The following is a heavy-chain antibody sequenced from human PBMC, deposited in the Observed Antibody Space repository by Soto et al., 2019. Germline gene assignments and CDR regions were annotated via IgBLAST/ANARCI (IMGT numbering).Heavy chain of an antibody. Sequence: ASVKVSCKASGGTFSSYAISWVRQAPGQGLEWMGGIIPIFGTANYAQKFQGRVTITADESTSTAYMELSSLRSEDTAVYYCARVLGYYDSSGYYYFWGQGTLVTVSS. CDR3: ARVLGYYDSSGYYYF. J-gene: IGHJ4*02. CDR2: IIPIFGTA. D-gene: IGHD3-22*01. CDR1: GGTFSSYA. V-gene: IGHV1-69*13.